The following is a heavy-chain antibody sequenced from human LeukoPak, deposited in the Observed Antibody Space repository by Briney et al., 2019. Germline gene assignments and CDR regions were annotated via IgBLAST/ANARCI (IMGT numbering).Heavy chain of an antibody. D-gene: IGHD6-13*01. CDR3: AKLAAAGNFDY. V-gene: IGHV3-30*18. CDR1: GFTFSSYG. CDR2: ISYDGSNK. Sequence: GGSLRLSCAASGFTFSSYGMHWVRQAPGKGLEWVAVISYDGSNKYYADSVKGRFTISRDNSKNTLYLQMNSLRAEDTAVYYCAKLAAAGNFDYWGQGTLVTVSS. J-gene: IGHJ4*02.